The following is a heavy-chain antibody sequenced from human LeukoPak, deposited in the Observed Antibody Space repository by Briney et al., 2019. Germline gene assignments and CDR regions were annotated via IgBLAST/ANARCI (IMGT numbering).Heavy chain of an antibody. CDR1: GGSISISSYY. Sequence: SETLSLTCTVSGGSISISSYYWGWIRQPPGKGLEWIGNIYYSGTTNYSPSLQSRVTISVDTSENQCSLRLSSVTAADTAVYYCARQGMRMAGGASDIWGQGTMVTVSS. J-gene: IGHJ3*02. V-gene: IGHV4-39*01. CDR3: ARQGMRMAGGASDI. CDR2: IYYSGTT. D-gene: IGHD6-19*01.